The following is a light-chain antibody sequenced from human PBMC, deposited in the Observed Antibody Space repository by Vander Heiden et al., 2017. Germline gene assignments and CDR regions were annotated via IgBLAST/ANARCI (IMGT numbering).Light chain of an antibody. CDR1: SSNIGSNT. J-gene: IGLJ3*02. CDR2: SNN. Sequence: QSVLTQPPSASGTPVQRVTISCSGSSSNIGSNTVNWYQQLPGTAPKLRIYSNNQRPSGVPDRVSGSKSGTSASLAISGLQSEDEADYYCAAWDDSLNGWVFGGGTKLTVL. V-gene: IGLV1-44*01. CDR3: AAWDDSLNGWV.